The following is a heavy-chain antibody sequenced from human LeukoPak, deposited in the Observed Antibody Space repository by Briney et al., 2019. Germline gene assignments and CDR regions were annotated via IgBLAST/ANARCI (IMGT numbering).Heavy chain of an antibody. D-gene: IGHD2-2*02. V-gene: IGHV3-74*01. Sequence: PGGSLRLSCAASGFTFSSYWMHWVRQAPGKGLVWVSRINTDGSSTTYADTVKGRFTISRDNAKNTLYLQMSSLRAEGKAVYYCARVRYCGSTSCSTDFDYWGQGTLVTVSS. CDR1: GFTFSSYW. CDR2: INTDGSST. J-gene: IGHJ4*02. CDR3: ARVRYCGSTSCSTDFDY.